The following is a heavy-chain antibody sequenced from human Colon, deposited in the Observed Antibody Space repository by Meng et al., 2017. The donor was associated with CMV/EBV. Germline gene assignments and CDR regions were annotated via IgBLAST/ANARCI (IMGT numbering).Heavy chain of an antibody. D-gene: IGHD2-8*01. Sequence: GESLKISCAASGFTFSDAWMSWVRQAPGKGLEWVGRIKSKTSGGTSDFAAPMEGRFTISRDDSKKTVYLQMNSLKSEDTAVYYCSIDVSEAGNGELDYWGQGTLVTVSS. CDR1: GFTFSDAW. CDR3: SIDVSEAGNGELDY. CDR2: IKSKTSGGTS. J-gene: IGHJ4*02. V-gene: IGHV3-15*01.